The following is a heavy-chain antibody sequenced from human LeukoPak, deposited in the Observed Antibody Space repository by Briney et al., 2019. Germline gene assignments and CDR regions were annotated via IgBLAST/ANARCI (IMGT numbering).Heavy chain of an antibody. V-gene: IGHV7-4-1*02. CDR3: ALGFAELALHAFDI. CDR1: GYTFTSYA. CDR2: INTNTGNP. J-gene: IGHJ3*02. D-gene: IGHD1-7*01. Sequence: ASVKVSCKASGYTFTSYAMNWVRQAPGQGLEWMGWINTNTGNPTYAQGFTGRFVFSLDTSVSTAYLQISSLKAEDTAVYYCALGFAELALHAFDIWGQGTMVTVSS.